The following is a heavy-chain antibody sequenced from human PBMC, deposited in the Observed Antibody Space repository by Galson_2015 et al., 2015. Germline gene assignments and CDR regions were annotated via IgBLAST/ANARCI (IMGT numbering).Heavy chain of an antibody. J-gene: IGHJ6*02. CDR3: ARARSYGMDV. Sequence: SVKVSCKASGYSFTSDHMHWVRQAPGQGLEWMGIIKTRDGGTSYAQRFQGRLTMTRDTSTSIVHMELSSLTSEDTAVYYCARARSYGMDVRGQGTTVTVSS. CDR1: GYSFTSDH. V-gene: IGHV1-46*01. CDR2: IKTRDGGT.